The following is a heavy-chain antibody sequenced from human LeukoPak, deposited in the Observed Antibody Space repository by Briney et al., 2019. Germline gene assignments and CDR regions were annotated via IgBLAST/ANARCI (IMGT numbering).Heavy chain of an antibody. Sequence: PSETLSLTCTVSGGSISSGGYYWSWIRQAPGKGLEWVSSISSSSSYIYYADSVKGRFTISRDNAKNSLYLQMNSLRAEDTAVYYCARDPSNMVYNAEYFQHWGQGTLVTVSS. CDR3: ARDPSNMVYNAEYFQH. J-gene: IGHJ1*01. CDR1: GGSISSGGYY. V-gene: IGHV3-21*01. CDR2: ISSSSSYI. D-gene: IGHD3-10*01.